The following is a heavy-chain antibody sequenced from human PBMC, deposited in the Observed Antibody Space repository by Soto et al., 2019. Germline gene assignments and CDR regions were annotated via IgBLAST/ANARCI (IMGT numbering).Heavy chain of an antibody. D-gene: IGHD3-10*01. V-gene: IGHV1-69*06. CDR2: IIPIFGTA. J-gene: IGHJ6*02. CDR3: ANYQWFGEFRYYYYGMDV. CDR1: GYTFTGYY. Sequence: SVKVSCKASGYTFTGYYMHWVRQAPGQGLEWIGGIIPIFGTANYAQKFQGRVTITADKSTSKAYMELSSLRSEDSAVYYCANYQWFGEFRYYYYGMDVWGQGTTVTVSS.